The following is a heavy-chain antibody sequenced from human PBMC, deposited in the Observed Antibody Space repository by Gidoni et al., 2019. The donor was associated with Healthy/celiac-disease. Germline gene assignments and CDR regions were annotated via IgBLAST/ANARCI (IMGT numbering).Heavy chain of an antibody. CDR3: ASWGVQLGKDAFDI. V-gene: IGHV1-18*01. D-gene: IGHD5-18*01. CDR1: GYTFTSYG. J-gene: IGHJ3*02. Sequence: QVQLVQSGAEVKKPGASVKVSCKAYGYTFTSYGISWVRQAPGQGLEWMGWISADNGNTTYAQKLQGRVTMTTDTSTSTAYMELRSLRADDTAVYYCASWGVQLGKDAFDIWGQGTMVTVSS. CDR2: ISADNGNT.